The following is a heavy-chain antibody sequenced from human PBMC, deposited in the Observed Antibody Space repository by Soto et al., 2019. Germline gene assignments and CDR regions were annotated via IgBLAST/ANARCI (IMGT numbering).Heavy chain of an antibody. CDR3: ATYPSTVTSDY. CDR1: GGSVSSGSYY. Sequence: SETLSLTCAVSGGSVSSGSYYWSWIRQPPGKGLEWIGYIYYSGSTNYNPSLKSRVTISVDTSKNQFSLKLSSVTAADTAVYYCATYPSTVTSDYWGQGTLVTVSS. D-gene: IGHD4-17*01. V-gene: IGHV4-61*01. CDR2: IYYSGST. J-gene: IGHJ4*02.